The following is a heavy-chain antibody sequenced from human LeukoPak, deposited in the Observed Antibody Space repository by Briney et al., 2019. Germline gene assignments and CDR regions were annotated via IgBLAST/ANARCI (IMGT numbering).Heavy chain of an antibody. CDR2: INHSGST. Sequence: SETLSLTCAVYGGSFSGYYWSWIRQPPGKGLEWIGEINHSGSTNYNPSPKSRVTISVDTSKNQFSLKLSSVTAADTAVYYCARANGSKNYYYYYMDVWGKGTTVTISS. D-gene: IGHD1-1*01. J-gene: IGHJ6*03. CDR3: ARANGSKNYYYYYMDV. V-gene: IGHV4-34*01. CDR1: GGSFSGYY.